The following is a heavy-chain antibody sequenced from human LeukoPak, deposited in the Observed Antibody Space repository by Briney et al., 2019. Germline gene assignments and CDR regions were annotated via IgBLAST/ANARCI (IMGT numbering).Heavy chain of an antibody. J-gene: IGHJ4*02. CDR2: IGGSGTRT. Sequence: PGGSLRLSCAASGFAFSRNDMSWVRQAPGKGLEWVSSIGGSGTRTYYADSVKGRFTISRDTSKNTLYLQMNSLRAEDAAVYYCAKYRGFGDSYDSWGQGTLVTVPS. V-gene: IGHV3-23*01. CDR1: GFAFSRND. D-gene: IGHD3-10*01. CDR3: AKYRGFGDSYDS.